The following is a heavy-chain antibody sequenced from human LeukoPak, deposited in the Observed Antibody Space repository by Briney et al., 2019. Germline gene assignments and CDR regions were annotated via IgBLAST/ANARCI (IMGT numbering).Heavy chain of an antibody. Sequence: ASAKVSCKASGGTFSTYAISWVRQAPGQGLEWVGSIVPILGTANYAQNFQGRVTITSDRSTTTPHMELSSLRSEDTDVYYCAGVPHGSSWPYCFHYRGGGTMVSVSS. J-gene: IGHJ4*02. D-gene: IGHD6-13*01. CDR2: IVPILGTA. CDR3: AGVPHGSSWPYCFHY. V-gene: IGHV1-69*04. CDR1: GGTFSTYA.